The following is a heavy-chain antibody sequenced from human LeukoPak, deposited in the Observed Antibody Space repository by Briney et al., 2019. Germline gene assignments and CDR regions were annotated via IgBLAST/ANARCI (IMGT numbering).Heavy chain of an antibody. Sequence: ASVKVSCKASGYSFTGYYIHWVRQAPGQGLEWMGWINPNSGGTKYAQKFQGRVTMTRDTSISTAYMELNRLKSDDTAVYFCARGGNIMITFGGVIVTPPDYWGQGTLVTVSS. CDR3: ARGGNIMITFGGVIVTPPDY. J-gene: IGHJ4*02. CDR2: INPNSGGT. CDR1: GYSFTGYY. V-gene: IGHV1-2*02. D-gene: IGHD3-16*02.